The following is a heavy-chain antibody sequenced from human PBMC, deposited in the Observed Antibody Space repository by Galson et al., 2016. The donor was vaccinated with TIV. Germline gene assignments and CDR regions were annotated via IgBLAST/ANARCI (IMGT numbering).Heavy chain of an antibody. CDR3: AAARGGGYNFDS. CDR2: IYWDGDK. Sequence: QPPGRALEWLALIYWDGDKRYSPSLKSRLTITKDTSKKQVVLTMANMDPLDTATYYCAAARGGGYNFDSWGQGTLVTVSS. V-gene: IGHV2-5*02. D-gene: IGHD3-16*01. J-gene: IGHJ4*02.